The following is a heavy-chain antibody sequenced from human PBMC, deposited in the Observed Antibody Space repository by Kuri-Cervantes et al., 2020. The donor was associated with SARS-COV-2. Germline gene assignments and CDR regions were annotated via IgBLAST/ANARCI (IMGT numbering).Heavy chain of an antibody. CDR1: GGTFSSYA. CDR3: ATPERGYSYGGYFDY. Sequence: SVKVSGKASGGTFSSYAISWVRQAPGQGLEWMGGIIPIFGTANYAQKFQGRVTITADESTSTAYMELSSLRSEDTAVYYCATPERGYSYGGYFDYWGQGTLVTVSS. J-gene: IGHJ4*02. V-gene: IGHV1-69*13. D-gene: IGHD5-18*01. CDR2: IIPIFGTA.